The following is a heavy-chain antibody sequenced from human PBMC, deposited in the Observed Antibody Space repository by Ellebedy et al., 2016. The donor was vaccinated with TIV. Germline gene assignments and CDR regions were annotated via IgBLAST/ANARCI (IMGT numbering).Heavy chain of an antibody. J-gene: IGHJ4*02. D-gene: IGHD3-3*01. Sequence: ESLKISCAASGFTFSSYWMHWVRQAPGKGLVWVSRINSDGSSTTYADSVKGRFTVSRDNAKSTLYLQMNSLSAEDTAVYYCARDRITGDHWGQGTLVTVSS. CDR3: ARDRITGDH. CDR2: INSDGSST. CDR1: GFTFSSYW. V-gene: IGHV3-74*01.